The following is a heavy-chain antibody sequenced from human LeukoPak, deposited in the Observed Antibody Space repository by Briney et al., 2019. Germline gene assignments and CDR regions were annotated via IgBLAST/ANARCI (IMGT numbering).Heavy chain of an antibody. Sequence: SETLSLTCTVSGGSISSSNYYWSWIRQPPGKGLEWIGYIYYSGSTNYNPSLKSRVSISVDTSKNQFSLKLSSVTAADTAVYYCARTGSTVTMLYPFDHWGQGTLVTVSS. CDR2: IYYSGST. CDR3: ARTGSTVTMLYPFDH. D-gene: IGHD4-17*01. J-gene: IGHJ4*02. V-gene: IGHV4-61*01. CDR1: GGSISSSNYY.